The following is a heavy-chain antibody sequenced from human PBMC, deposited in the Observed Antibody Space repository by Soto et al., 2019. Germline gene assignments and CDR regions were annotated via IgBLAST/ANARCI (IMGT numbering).Heavy chain of an antibody. D-gene: IGHD3-3*01. J-gene: IGHJ5*02. CDR3: ARGAFRDFWSGYIRINWFDP. V-gene: IGHV4-34*01. CDR1: GGSFSGYY. Sequence: PSETLSLTCAVYGGSFSGYYWSWIRQPPGKGLEWIGEINHSGSTNYNPSLKSRVTISVDTSKNQFSLKLSSVTAADTAVYYCARGAFRDFWSGYIRINWFDPWGQGTLVTVSS. CDR2: INHSGST.